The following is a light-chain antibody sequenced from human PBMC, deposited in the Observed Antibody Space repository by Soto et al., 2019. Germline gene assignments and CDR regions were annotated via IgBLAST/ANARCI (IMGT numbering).Light chain of an antibody. J-gene: IGKJ4*01. V-gene: IGKV1-9*01. CDR1: QGISSY. Sequence: IQLTQSPSSLSASVGDRVTITCRASQGISSYLAWYQQKPGKAPKLLIYGASTLQRGVPSRFSGSGSGTDFTLTISSLQPEDFATYYCQQLNSYRSLTFGGGTKVEIK. CDR3: QQLNSYRSLT. CDR2: GAS.